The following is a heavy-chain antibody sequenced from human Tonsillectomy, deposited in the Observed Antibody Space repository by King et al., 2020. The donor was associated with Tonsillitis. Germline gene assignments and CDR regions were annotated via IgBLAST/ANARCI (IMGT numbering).Heavy chain of an antibody. CDR1: GFTFSSYG. CDR2: IRFDGSNK. V-gene: IGHV3-30*02. Sequence: LVESGGGVVQPGGSLRLSCAASGFTFSSYGMHWVRQAPGKGLEWVAFIRFDGSNKYYADSVKGRFTISRDNSKNTLYLQMNSLRAEDTAVYYCAKEYYDFWIGYPSGWFDPWGQGTLVTVSS. D-gene: IGHD3-3*01. J-gene: IGHJ5*02. CDR3: AKEYYDFWIGYPSGWFDP.